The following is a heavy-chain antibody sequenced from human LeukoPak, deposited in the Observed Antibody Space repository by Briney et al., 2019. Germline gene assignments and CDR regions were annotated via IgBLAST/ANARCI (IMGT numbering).Heavy chain of an antibody. J-gene: IGHJ4*02. CDR3: AKGSYYDSSGSFYFDY. D-gene: IGHD3-22*01. CDR1: GFTFRSCA. CDR2: ISGSGDNT. V-gene: IGHV3-23*01. Sequence: GGSLRLSCAASGFTFRSCAMSWVRQAPGKGLEWVSGISGSGDNTYYADAVKGRFTISRDNSKNTLYVQVNSLGTEDTAAYYCAKGSYYDSSGSFYFDYWGQGTLVTVSS.